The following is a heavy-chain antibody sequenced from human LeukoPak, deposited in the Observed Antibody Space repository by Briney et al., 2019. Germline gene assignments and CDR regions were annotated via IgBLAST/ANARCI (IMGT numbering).Heavy chain of an antibody. CDR2: IKQDGSEK. V-gene: IGHV3-7*03. CDR1: GFTFNSYW. J-gene: IGHJ6*02. Sequence: GGSLRLSCAASGFTFNSYWMNWVRQAPGKGLEWVANIKQDGSEKYYVDSVKGRFTISRDNAKNSLYLQMNSLRAEDTAVYYCARGPQGEYYYYGMDVWGQGTTVTVSS. CDR3: ARGPQGEYYYYGMDV.